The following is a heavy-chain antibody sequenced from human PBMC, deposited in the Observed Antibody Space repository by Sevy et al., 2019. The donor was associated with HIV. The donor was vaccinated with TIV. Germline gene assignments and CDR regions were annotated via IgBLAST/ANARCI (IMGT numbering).Heavy chain of an antibody. CDR2: ITRTGEAT. J-gene: IGHJ5*02. V-gene: IGHV3-23*01. CDR3: LKRKWDPSPGQDNWFDP. CDR1: GFTFTAYP. D-gene: IGHD1-1*01. Sequence: GGSLRLSCAVSGFTFTAYPMAWVRQGPGKGLEWVSAITRTGEATHYADSVKGRFTISRDDSKSMLYLQMNRLEADDTAIYYCLKRKWDPSPGQDNWFDPWGQGTLVTVSS.